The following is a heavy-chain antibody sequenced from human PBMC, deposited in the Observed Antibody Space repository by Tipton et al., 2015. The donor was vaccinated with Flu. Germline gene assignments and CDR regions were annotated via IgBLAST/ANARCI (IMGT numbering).Heavy chain of an antibody. J-gene: IGHJ4*02. CDR3: VRKGFGDY. D-gene: IGHD3-10*01. V-gene: IGHV3-30*04. CDR2: ISYDGSHT. CDR1: GFVFDSYA. Sequence: SLRLSCAASGFVFDSYAMHWLRQAPGKGLEWLAVISYDGSHTYYPDSLKGRFTISRDNSKNSLFLQMNILRADDTAVYYCVRKGFGDYWGQGILVTVSS.